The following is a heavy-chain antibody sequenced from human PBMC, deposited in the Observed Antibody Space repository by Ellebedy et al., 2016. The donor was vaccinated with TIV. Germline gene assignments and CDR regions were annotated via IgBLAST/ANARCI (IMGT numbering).Heavy chain of an antibody. CDR3: ARWFGEFLDY. V-gene: IGHV4-59*01. Sequence: MPSETLSLTCTVSGGSISSYYWSWIRQPPGKGLEWIGYIYYSGSTNYNPSLKSRVTISVDTSKNQFSLKLSSVTAADTAVYYCARWFGEFLDYWGQGTLVTVSS. CDR1: GGSISSYY. D-gene: IGHD3-10*01. CDR2: IYYSGST. J-gene: IGHJ4*02.